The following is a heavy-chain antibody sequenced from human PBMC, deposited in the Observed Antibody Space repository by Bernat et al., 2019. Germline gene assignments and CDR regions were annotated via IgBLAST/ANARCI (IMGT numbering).Heavy chain of an antibody. V-gene: IGHV1-2*04. Sequence: QVQLVQSGAEVEKPGASVKVSCKASGYTFTGYYMHWVRQAPGQGLEWMGWINPNSGGTNYAQKFQGWVTMTRDTSISTAYMELSRLRSDDTAVYYCARDYISSVTTSDYYYGMDVWGQGTTVTVSS. J-gene: IGHJ6*02. CDR3: ARDYISSVTTSDYYYGMDV. CDR1: GYTFTGYY. CDR2: INPNSGGT. D-gene: IGHD4-17*01.